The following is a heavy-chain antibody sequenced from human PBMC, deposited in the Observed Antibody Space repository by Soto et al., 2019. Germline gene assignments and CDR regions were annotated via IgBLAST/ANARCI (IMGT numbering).Heavy chain of an antibody. J-gene: IGHJ3*02. V-gene: IGHV5-51*01. D-gene: IGHD3-10*01. CDR1: GYSFTTYW. CDR3: ARPYTMVDAFDI. Sequence: PGESLKISCKVSGYSFTTYWIGWVRQMPGKGLEWMGVIYPGDSDTRYSPSFQGQVTISADKSISTAYLQWRSLKASDTAIYYCARPYTMVDAFDIWGQGTMVTASS. CDR2: IYPGDSDT.